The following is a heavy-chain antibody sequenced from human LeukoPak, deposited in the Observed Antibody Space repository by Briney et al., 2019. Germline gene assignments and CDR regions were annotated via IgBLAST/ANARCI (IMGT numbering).Heavy chain of an antibody. D-gene: IGHD1-1*01. CDR2: ISSSSSTI. V-gene: IGHV3-48*01. J-gene: IGHJ3*02. CDR1: GFTFSSYS. CDR3: ARGAALERGAFDI. Sequence: GGSLRLSCAASGFTFSSYSMNWVRQAPGKGLEWVSYISSSSSTIYYADSVKGRFTISRDKARNSLYLQMNSLRAEDTAVYYCARGAALERGAFDIWGQGTMVTVSS.